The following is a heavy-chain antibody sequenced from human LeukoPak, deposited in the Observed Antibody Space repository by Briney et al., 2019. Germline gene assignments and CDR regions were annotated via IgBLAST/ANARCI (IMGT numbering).Heavy chain of an antibody. CDR1: GGSISSSSYY. J-gene: IGHJ4*02. CDR3: ARYSYGLGGEVFDY. V-gene: IGHV4-39*07. CDR2: IYYSGST. Sequence: PSETLSLTCTVSGGSISSSSYYWGWIRQPPGKGLEWIGSIYYSGSTYYNPSLKSRVTISVDTSKNQFSLKLSSVTAADTAVYYCARYSYGLGGEVFDYWGQGTLVTVSS. D-gene: IGHD5-18*01.